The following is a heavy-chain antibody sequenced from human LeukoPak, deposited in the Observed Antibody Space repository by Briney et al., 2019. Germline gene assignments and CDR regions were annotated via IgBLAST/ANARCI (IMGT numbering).Heavy chain of an antibody. CDR1: GFAFSYYY. D-gene: IGHD6-25*01. CDR3: ARDGPLAAAGIHYYYGMDV. J-gene: IGHJ6*04. V-gene: IGHV3-11*06. CDR2: ISNTTTYT. Sequence: PGGSLRLSCAASGFAFSYYYMCWIRQPPAKGLEWVSYISNTTTYTNYADSLKGRFTISIDNAKNSLYLQMNRLRAEDTAVYYCARDGPLAAAGIHYYYGMDVWGKGTTVTVSS.